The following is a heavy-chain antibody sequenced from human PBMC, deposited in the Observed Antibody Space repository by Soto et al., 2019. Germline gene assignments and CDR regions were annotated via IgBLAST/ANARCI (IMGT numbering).Heavy chain of an antibody. D-gene: IGHD3-22*01. CDR1: GCTFSSYA. CDR2: IIPIFGTA. V-gene: IGHV1-69*13. J-gene: IGHJ4*02. CDR3: ARNGHAHAYYYDSSGYFGPIDY. Sequence: GASVKVSCKASGCTFSSYAISWVRQAPGQGLEWMGGIIPIFGTANYAQKFQGRVTITADESTSTAYMELSSLRSEDTAVYYCARNGHAHAYYYDSSGYFGPIDYWGQGTLVTVSS.